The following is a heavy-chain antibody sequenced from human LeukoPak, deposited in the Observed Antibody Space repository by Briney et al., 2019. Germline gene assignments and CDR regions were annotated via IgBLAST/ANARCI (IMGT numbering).Heavy chain of an antibody. Sequence: GGSLRLSCAASGFTFSSYSMNWVRQAPGKGLEWVSSISSSSSYIYYADSVKGRFTISRDNAKNSLYLQMNSLRAEDTAVYYCAKRSSGYYYFDYWGQGTLVTVSS. V-gene: IGHV3-21*01. CDR2: ISSSSSYI. J-gene: IGHJ4*02. D-gene: IGHD3-22*01. CDR3: AKRSSGYYYFDY. CDR1: GFTFSSYS.